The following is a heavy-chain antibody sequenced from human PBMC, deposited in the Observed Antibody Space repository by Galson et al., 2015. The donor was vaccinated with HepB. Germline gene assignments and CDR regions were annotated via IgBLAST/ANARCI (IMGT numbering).Heavy chain of an antibody. D-gene: IGHD4-17*01. J-gene: IGHJ2*01. Sequence: SLRLSCAASGFTFSGYSMNWVRQAPGKGLEWLSYISSSGSGSTMYYADSVKGRFTISRDNAKNSLYLQMHSLGADDTAVYYCARASYRDNWYLDLWGRGTLVTVSS. CDR3: ARASYRDNWYLDL. CDR1: GFTFSGYS. V-gene: IGHV3-48*01. CDR2: ISSSGSGSTM.